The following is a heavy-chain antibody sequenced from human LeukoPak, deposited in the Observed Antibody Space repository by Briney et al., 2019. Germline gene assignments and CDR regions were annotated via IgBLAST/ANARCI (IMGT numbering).Heavy chain of an antibody. V-gene: IGHV3-30*04. J-gene: IGHJ4*02. Sequence: PGGSLRLSCAASGFNFSSYAMHWVRQAPGKGLEWVAAISYDGSNKYYGDSVKGRFTISRDNSKNTLYLQMNSLRVEDTAVYYCARLTAAGRRTDFDYWGQGTLVTVSS. CDR3: ARLTAAGRRTDFDY. D-gene: IGHD6-13*01. CDR2: ISYDGSNK. CDR1: GFNFSSYA.